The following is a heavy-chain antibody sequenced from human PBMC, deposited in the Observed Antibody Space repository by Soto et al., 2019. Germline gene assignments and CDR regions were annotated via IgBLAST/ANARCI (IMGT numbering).Heavy chain of an antibody. CDR3: TKNYYFES. Sequence: VQLLDSGGGLVQPGGSLRLSCAASGFTCSNYAMSWVRQAPGKALEWVSSINIVGGNTNYADSGRGRFTKSRDDSKNTLLLQMNRLRAADTAIYYRTKNYYFESRRQGTLITVSS. CDR1: GFTCSNYA. J-gene: IGHJ4*01. CDR2: INIVGGNT. V-gene: IGHV3-23*01.